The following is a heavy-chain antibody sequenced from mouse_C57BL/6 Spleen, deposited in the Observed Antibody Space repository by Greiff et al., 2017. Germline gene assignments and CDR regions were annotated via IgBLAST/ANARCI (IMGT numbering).Heavy chain of an antibody. CDR1: GYTFTSYG. CDR2: IYPRNGNT. J-gene: IGHJ4*01. CDR3: ARGGDYDGYYAMDY. V-gene: IGHV1-81*01. D-gene: IGHD2-4*01. Sequence: VQLQQSGAELARPGASVKLSCKASGYTFTSYGISWVKQRTGQGLEWIGEIYPRNGNTYYNEKFKGKATLTADKSSSTAYMALRSLTSEDSAVYFCARGGDYDGYYAMDYWGQGTSVTVSS.